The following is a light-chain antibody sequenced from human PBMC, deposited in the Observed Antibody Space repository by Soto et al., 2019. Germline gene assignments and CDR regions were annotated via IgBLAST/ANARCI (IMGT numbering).Light chain of an antibody. CDR2: SAS. J-gene: IGKJ2*01. V-gene: IGKV3-20*01. Sequence: EIVLTQSPGTLSLSPGERATLSCRASQSVSSTSLAWYQQKPGQAPRLLIYSASSRATGIPDRFTGSGSGTDFTLTISRLEAEDFAVYYCQQYGSSPLHTFGQGTKLEIK. CDR3: QQYGSSPLHT. CDR1: QSVSSTS.